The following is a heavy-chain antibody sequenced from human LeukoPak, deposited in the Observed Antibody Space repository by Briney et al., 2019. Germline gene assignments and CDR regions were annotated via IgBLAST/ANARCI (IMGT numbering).Heavy chain of an antibody. Sequence: SVKVSCKASGGTFSSYAISWVRQAPGQGLEWMGGIIPIFGTANYAQKFQGRVTITADESTSTAYMELSSLRSEDTAVYYCARAFFEYSSSSPYYYYGMDVWGQGTTVTVSS. V-gene: IGHV1-69*13. J-gene: IGHJ6*02. D-gene: IGHD6-6*01. CDR2: IIPIFGTA. CDR1: GGTFSSYA. CDR3: ARAFFEYSSSSPYYYYGMDV.